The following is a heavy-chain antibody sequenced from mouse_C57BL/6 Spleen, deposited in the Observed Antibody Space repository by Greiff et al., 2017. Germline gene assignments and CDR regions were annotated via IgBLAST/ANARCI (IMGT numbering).Heavy chain of an antibody. CDR2: ISYDGSN. D-gene: IGHD2-5*01. Sequence: EVQLVESGPGLVKPSQSLSLTCSVTGYSITSGYYWNWIRQFPGNKLEWMGYISYDGSNNYNPSLKNRISITRDTSKNQFFLKLNSVTTEDTATYYCARGSNYGDYFDYWGQGTTLTVSS. CDR1: GYSITSGYY. J-gene: IGHJ2*01. V-gene: IGHV3-6*01. CDR3: ARGSNYGDYFDY.